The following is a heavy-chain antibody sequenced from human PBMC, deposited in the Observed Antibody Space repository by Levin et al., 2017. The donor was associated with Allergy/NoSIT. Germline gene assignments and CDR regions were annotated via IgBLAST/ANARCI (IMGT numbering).Heavy chain of an antibody. Sequence: GGSLRLSCAASGFIFNTYSMNWVRQAPGKGLEWVSSISRSSSFIYYADSVKGRFTISRDNAKNSLFLQMNSLRAEDTAVYFCTRDQTGTAVAAPYWYFDLWGRGTLVTVSS. J-gene: IGHJ2*01. CDR1: GFIFNTYS. CDR3: TRDQTGTAVAAPYWYFDL. V-gene: IGHV3-21*01. CDR2: ISRSSSFI. D-gene: IGHD6-19*01.